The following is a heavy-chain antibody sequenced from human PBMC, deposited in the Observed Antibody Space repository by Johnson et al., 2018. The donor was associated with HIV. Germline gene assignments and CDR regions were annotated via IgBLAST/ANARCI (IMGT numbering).Heavy chain of an antibody. CDR2: INWNGGST. J-gene: IGHJ3*02. CDR1: GFTFDDYG. CDR3: ARGPWAFDI. V-gene: IGHV3-20*04. Sequence: MLLVESGGGAVRPGGSLRLSCGASGFTFDDYGMNWVRQGPGKGLEWVSGINWNGGSTGYADSVKGRFTISRDNAKNSLYLQMNSLRAGDTAVYYCARGPWAFDIWGQGTMVTVSS.